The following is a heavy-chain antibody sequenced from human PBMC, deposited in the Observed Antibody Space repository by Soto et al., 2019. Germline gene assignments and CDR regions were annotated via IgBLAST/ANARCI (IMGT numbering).Heavy chain of an antibody. J-gene: IGHJ5*02. CDR2: IIPIFGTA. D-gene: IGHD2-2*02. CDR1: GGTFSSYA. Sequence: GASVKVSCKASGGTFSSYAISWVRQAPGQGLEWMGGIIPIFGTANYAQKFQGRVTITADESTSTAYMELSSLRSEDTAVYYCARLLYCSSTSCYREGFDPWGQGTLVTVSS. V-gene: IGHV1-69*13. CDR3: ARLLYCSSTSCYREGFDP.